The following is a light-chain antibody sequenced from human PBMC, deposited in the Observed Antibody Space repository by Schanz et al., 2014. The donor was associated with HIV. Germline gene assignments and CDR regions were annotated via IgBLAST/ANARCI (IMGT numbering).Light chain of an antibody. CDR2: EAS. V-gene: IGKV1-5*03. Sequence: DIQMTQSPSSLSASVGDRVTITCRASQSISSYLNWYQQKPGKAPNLLIYEASTLETGVPSRFSGSGFGTEFTLVISSLQPEDFATYYCQQYNARSYTFGQGTKLEIK. J-gene: IGKJ2*01. CDR3: QQYNARSYT. CDR1: QSISSY.